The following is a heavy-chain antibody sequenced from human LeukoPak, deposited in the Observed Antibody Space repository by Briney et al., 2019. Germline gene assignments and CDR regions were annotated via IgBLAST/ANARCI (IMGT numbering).Heavy chain of an antibody. D-gene: IGHD3-22*01. Sequence: ASVKVSCKASGYTFTSYYMHWVRQAPGQGLEWMGIINPSGGSTSYAPKFQGRVTITRDTSTSTVYMDLSSLRSEDTAVYYCARDSHDTSGYPGYWGQGTLVTVSS. V-gene: IGHV1-46*01. CDR1: GYTFTSYY. CDR2: INPSGGST. J-gene: IGHJ4*02. CDR3: ARDSHDTSGYPGY.